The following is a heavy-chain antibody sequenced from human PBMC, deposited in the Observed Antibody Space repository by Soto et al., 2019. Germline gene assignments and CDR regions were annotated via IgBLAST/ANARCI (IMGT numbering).Heavy chain of an antibody. CDR2: INHSGST. D-gene: IGHD2-15*01. V-gene: IGHV4-34*01. J-gene: IGHJ4*02. CDR3: ARRPASRFILLLPYSFDY. CDR1: GGSFSGYY. Sequence: QVQLQQWGAGLLKPSETLSLTCAVYGGSFSGYYWSWIRQPPGKGLEWIGEINHSGSTNYDPSLTSRVPLSLDTPKNQFSLKLSSLPPPDPALYYRARRPASRFILLLPYSFDYWGQRTLLTLSS.